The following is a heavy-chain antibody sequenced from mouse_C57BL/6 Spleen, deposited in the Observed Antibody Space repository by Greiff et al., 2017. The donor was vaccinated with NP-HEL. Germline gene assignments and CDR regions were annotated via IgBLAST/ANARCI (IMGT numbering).Heavy chain of an antibody. CDR2: IYPGDGDT. Sequence: QVQLQQSGPELVKPGASVKISCKASGYAFSSSWMNWVKQRPGKGLEWIGRIYPGDGDTNYNGKFKGKATLTADKSSSTAYMQLSSLTSEDSSVYFCANYYGNYFDYWGQGTTLTVSS. CDR1: GYAFSSSW. J-gene: IGHJ2*01. D-gene: IGHD2-1*01. V-gene: IGHV1-82*01. CDR3: ANYYGNYFDY.